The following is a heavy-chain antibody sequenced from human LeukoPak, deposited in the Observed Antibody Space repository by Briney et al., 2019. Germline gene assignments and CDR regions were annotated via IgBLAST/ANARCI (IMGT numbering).Heavy chain of an antibody. CDR3: ARGGGGYSYGLDY. V-gene: IGHV1-2*02. CDR2: INPNSGGT. CDR1: GYTFTGYY. J-gene: IGHJ4*02. Sequence: ASVKVSCKASGYTFTGYYMHWVRQAPGQGLEWMGWINPNSGGTNYAQKFQGRVTMTRDTPISTAYMELSRLRSDDTAVYYCARGGGGYSYGLDYWGQGTLVTVSS. D-gene: IGHD5-18*01.